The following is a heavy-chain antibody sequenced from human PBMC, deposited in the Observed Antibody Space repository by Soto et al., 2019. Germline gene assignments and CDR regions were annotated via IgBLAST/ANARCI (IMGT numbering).Heavy chain of an antibody. D-gene: IGHD3-3*01. CDR2: ISAYNGNT. Sequence: ASVKVFCKASGYTFTSYGISWVRQAPGQGLEWMGWISAYNGNTNYAQKLQGRVTMTTDTSTSTAYMELRSLRSDDTAVYYCARRAGGDTIFYYYYGMDVWGQGTTVTVSS. CDR3: ARRAGGDTIFYYYYGMDV. CDR1: GYTFTSYG. V-gene: IGHV1-18*04. J-gene: IGHJ6*02.